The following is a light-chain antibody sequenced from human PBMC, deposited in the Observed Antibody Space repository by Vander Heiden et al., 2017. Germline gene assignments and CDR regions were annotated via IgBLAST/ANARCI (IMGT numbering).Light chain of an antibody. CDR3: QQYNDYPWT. CDR1: QSVNTW. J-gene: IGKJ1*01. CDR2: RAS. V-gene: IGKV1-5*03. Sequence: VQMTPAPSTLSASVGDRVTITCRASQSVNTWLAWYQQRPGKARNLLIYRASTLESGVPSRFSGSGSGTEFTLTITSLQPDDFATYYCQQYNDYPWTFGQGTKVDIK.